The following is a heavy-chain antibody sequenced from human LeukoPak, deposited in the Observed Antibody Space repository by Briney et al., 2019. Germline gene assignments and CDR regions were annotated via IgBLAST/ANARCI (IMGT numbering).Heavy chain of an antibody. Sequence: ASVKVFCKASGYTFTSYDINWVRQAPGQGLEWMGWINPNSGGTNYAQKFQGRVTMTRDTSFSTAYMDLIRVRSDDTAVYYCVRGFSSSFVFDYWGQGTLVTVSS. J-gene: IGHJ4*02. CDR1: GYTFTSYD. CDR3: VRGFSSSFVFDY. CDR2: INPNSGGT. D-gene: IGHD6-13*01. V-gene: IGHV1-2*02.